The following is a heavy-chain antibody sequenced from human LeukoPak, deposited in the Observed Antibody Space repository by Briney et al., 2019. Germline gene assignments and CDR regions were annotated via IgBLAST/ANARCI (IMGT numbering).Heavy chain of an antibody. J-gene: IGHJ4*02. CDR2: IKPDGSEK. CDR3: ARHFFDY. CDR1: GFTFSTYW. V-gene: IGHV3-7*01. Sequence: QAGGSLRLSCAASGFTFSTYWMSWVRQTPGKGLEWVANIKPDGSEKHYLDSVKGRFTISRDNAKKSLYLQMNSLRVEDTAVYYCARHFFDYWGVGTLVTVSS.